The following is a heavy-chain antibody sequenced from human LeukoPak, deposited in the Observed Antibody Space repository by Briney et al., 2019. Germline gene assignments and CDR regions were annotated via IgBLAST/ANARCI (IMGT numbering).Heavy chain of an antibody. D-gene: IGHD6-19*01. CDR1: GYTFTSYD. CDR3: ARTRGSGSGWYRIYYYYMDV. V-gene: IGHV1-8*03. CDR2: MNPNSGNT. Sequence: KPGASVKVSCKASGYTFTSYDINWVRQATGQGLEWMGWMNPNSGNTGYAQKFQGRVTITRNTSISTAYMELSSLRSEDTAVYYCARTRGSGSGWYRIYYYYMDVWGKGTTVTVSS. J-gene: IGHJ6*03.